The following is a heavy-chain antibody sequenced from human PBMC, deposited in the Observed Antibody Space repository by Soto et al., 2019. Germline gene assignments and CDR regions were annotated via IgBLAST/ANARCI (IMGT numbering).Heavy chain of an antibody. Sequence: EVQLVESGGGLVQPGGSLRFSCAASGFTFSTNWMHWVRQVAGKGLIWVSRINEDGRITDYADSAKGRFTISRDNAKNTLYLQMNSLRAEDTAVYYCARDIGGVGSHWGQGTLVTVAS. CDR1: GFTFSTNW. CDR3: ARDIGGVGSH. J-gene: IGHJ4*02. CDR2: INEDGRIT. D-gene: IGHD3-10*01. V-gene: IGHV3-74*01.